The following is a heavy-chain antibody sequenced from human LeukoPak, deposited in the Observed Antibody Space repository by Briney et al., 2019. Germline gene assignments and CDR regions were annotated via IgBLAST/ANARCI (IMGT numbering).Heavy chain of an antibody. CDR1: GYTLTELS. CDR3: ATAAVCGDCYSGGINWFDP. D-gene: IGHD2-21*02. Sequence: ASVKVSCKVSGYTLTELSMHWVRQAPGKGLEWMGGFDPEDGETIYAQKFQGRVTMTEDTSTDTAYMELSSLRPEDTAVYYCATAAVCGDCYSGGINWFDPWGQGTLVTVSS. CDR2: FDPEDGET. V-gene: IGHV1-24*01. J-gene: IGHJ5*02.